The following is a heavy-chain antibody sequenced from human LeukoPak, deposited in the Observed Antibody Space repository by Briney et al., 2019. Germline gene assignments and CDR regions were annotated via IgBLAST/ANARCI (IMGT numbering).Heavy chain of an antibody. J-gene: IGHJ4*02. CDR3: AKDQRIVATIGYFDY. CDR1: GFTFSDYG. D-gene: IGHD5-12*01. Sequence: PGGSLRLSCSASGFTFSDYGMHWVRQAPGKGLEWVAVISYDGSNKYYADSVKGRFTISRDNSKNTLYLQMNSLRAEDTAVYYCAKDQRIVATIGYFDYWGQGTLVTVSS. CDR2: ISYDGSNK. V-gene: IGHV3-30*18.